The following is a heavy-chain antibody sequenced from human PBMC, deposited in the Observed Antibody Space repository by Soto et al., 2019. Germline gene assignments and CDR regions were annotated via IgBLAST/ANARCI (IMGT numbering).Heavy chain of an antibody. V-gene: IGHV3-7*01. J-gene: IGHJ5*02. CDR3: VRGRGWFDP. D-gene: IGHD1-26*01. CDR1: GVTVNGYW. CDR2: IKPDGSET. Sequence: QMVESGGGLVQPGGSMRLSCLASGVTVNGYWMSWVRQPPGKGLEWVANIKPDGSETDYVDSVKGRFTISRDTAKNSLYLQMNSLRAEDTAVYHCVRGRGWFDPWGQGTLVTVTS.